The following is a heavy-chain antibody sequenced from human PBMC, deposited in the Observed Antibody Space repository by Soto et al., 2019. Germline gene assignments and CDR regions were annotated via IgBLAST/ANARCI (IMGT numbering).Heavy chain of an antibody. D-gene: IGHD2-15*01. Sequence: SVKVSFKASGGTFSSYTISWVRQAPGQGLEWMGRIIPILGIANYAQKFQGRVTITADKSTSTAYMELSSLRSEDTAVYYCARAKSTCSGGSCYTDAFDIWGQGTMVTVSS. CDR3: ARAKSTCSGGSCYTDAFDI. J-gene: IGHJ3*02. CDR2: IIPILGIA. V-gene: IGHV1-69*02. CDR1: GGTFSSYT.